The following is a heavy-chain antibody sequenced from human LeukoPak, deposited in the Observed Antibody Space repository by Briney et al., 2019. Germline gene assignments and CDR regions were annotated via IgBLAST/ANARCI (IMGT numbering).Heavy chain of an antibody. V-gene: IGHV3-30*18. CDR3: AKENVGATDY. Sequence: GGSLRLSCAASGFTFSSYGMHWVRQAPGKGLEWVAVISYDESNKYYADSVKGRFTISRDNSKNTLYLQMNSLRAEDTAVYYCAKENVGATDYWGQGTLVTVSS. CDR1: GFTFSSYG. J-gene: IGHJ4*02. CDR2: ISYDESNK. D-gene: IGHD1-26*01.